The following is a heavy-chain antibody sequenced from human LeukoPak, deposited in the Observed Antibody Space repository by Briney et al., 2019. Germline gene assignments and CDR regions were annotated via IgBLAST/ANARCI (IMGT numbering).Heavy chain of an antibody. D-gene: IGHD3-10*01. CDR2: IQYDGSEK. V-gene: IGHV3-30*02. J-gene: IGHJ4*02. CDR3: AKDRGIISDY. Sequence: GGSLRLSCAVSGFTFSSYGMHWVRQAPGKGLEWVAFIQYDGSEKYYADSVKGRFTMSRDNSKNTLYLQMNSPRTEDTAVYYCAKDRGIISDYWGQGTLVTVSS. CDR1: GFTFSSYG.